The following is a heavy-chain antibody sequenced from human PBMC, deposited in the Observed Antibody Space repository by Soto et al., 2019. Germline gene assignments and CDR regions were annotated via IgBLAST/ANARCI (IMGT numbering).Heavy chain of an antibody. D-gene: IGHD2-2*01. Sequence: ASVKVSCKASGYTFTSYGISWVRQAPGQGLEWMGWISAYNGNTNYAQKLQGRVTMTTDTSTSTAYMELRSLRSDDTAVYYCARRKDIVVVPAVLRFEYNYYGMDVWGQGTTVTVSS. J-gene: IGHJ6*02. CDR1: GYTFTSYG. CDR3: ARRKDIVVVPAVLRFEYNYYGMDV. CDR2: ISAYNGNT. V-gene: IGHV1-18*04.